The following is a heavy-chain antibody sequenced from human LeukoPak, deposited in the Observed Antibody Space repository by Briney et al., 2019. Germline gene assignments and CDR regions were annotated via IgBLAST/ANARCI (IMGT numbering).Heavy chain of an antibody. D-gene: IGHD2-2*01. V-gene: IGHV1-69*13. J-gene: IGHJ6*02. CDR3: ARGKDIVVVPAARGYYGMAV. CDR2: IIPIFGTA. CDR1: GGTFSSYA. Sequence: SVKVSCKASGGTFSSYAISWVRQAPGQGLEWMGGIIPIFGTANYAQKFQGRVTITADESTSTAYMELSSLRSEDTAVYYCARGKDIVVVPAARGYYGMAVWGQGTTVTVSS.